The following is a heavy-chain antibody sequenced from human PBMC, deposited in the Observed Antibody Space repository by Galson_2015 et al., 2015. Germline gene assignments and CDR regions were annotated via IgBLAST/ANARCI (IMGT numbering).Heavy chain of an antibody. Sequence: SLRLSCAASGFTFSSYGMHWVRQAPGKGLEWVALIWYDGSNKYYADSVKGRFTISRDNSKNTLYLQMNSLRAEDTAVYYCARDAPYSSGWYETFDYWGQGTLVTVSS. CDR3: ARDAPYSSGWYETFDY. J-gene: IGHJ4*02. D-gene: IGHD6-19*01. V-gene: IGHV3-33*01. CDR2: IWYDGSNK. CDR1: GFTFSSYG.